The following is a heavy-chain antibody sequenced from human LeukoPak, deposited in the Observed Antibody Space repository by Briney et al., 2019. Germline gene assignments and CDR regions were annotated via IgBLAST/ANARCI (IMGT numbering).Heavy chain of an antibody. V-gene: IGHV1-69*13. CDR2: IIPIFGTA. CDR3: ARVELATTTANDY. CDR1: GGTFSSYA. Sequence: SVKVSCKASGGTFSSYAISWVRQAPGQGLEWMGGIIPIFGTANYAQKFQGRVTITADESTSTAYMELSSLRSEDTAVYYCARVELATTTANDYWGQGTLVTVSS. J-gene: IGHJ4*02. D-gene: IGHD5-24*01.